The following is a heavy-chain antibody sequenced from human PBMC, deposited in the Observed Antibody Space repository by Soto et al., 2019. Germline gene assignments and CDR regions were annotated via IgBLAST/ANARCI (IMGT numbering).Heavy chain of an antibody. CDR1: GYTFTSYG. D-gene: IGHD2-8*01. CDR3: ARDTSYCTNGVCPRNYFDY. CDR2: ISAYNGNT. Sequence: ASVKVSCKASGYTFTSYGISWVRQAPGQGLEWMGWISAYNGNTNYAQKLQGRVTMTTDTSTSTAYMELRSLRSDDTAVYYCARDTSYCTNGVCPRNYFDYWGQGTLVTVPQ. J-gene: IGHJ4*02. V-gene: IGHV1-18*01.